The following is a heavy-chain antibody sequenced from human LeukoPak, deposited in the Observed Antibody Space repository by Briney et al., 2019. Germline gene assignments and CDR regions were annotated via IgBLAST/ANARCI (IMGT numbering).Heavy chain of an antibody. Sequence: PGGSLRLSCAASGFTFTSYAMHWVRQAPGKGLEWVAFISYDGSNKYYADSVKGRFTISRDNSKNTLYLQMNSLRTEDTAVYYCARIGRGYGDYLYRRGNYFDYWGQGTLVTVSS. CDR2: ISYDGSNK. CDR1: GFTFTSYA. V-gene: IGHV3-30*04. CDR3: ARIGRGYGDYLYRRGNYFDY. D-gene: IGHD4-17*01. J-gene: IGHJ4*02.